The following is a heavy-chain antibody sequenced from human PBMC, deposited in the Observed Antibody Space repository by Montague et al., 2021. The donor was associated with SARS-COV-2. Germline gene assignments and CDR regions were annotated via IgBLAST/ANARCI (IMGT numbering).Heavy chain of an antibody. Sequence: SLRLSCAASGFTFSSYAMSWVRQAPGKGLEWVSGITDSGASTYYADSVKGRFTIPRDNSKNTLYLQMSSLRAEDTAVYYCAKASSSGFGESDCWGQGTLVTVSS. V-gene: IGHV3-23*01. CDR2: ITDSGAST. CDR3: AKASSSGFGESDC. J-gene: IGHJ4*02. CDR1: GFTFSSYA. D-gene: IGHD3-10*01.